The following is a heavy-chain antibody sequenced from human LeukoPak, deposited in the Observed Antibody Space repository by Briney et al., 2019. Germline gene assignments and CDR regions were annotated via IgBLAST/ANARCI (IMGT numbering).Heavy chain of an antibody. CDR2: ISSSSSYI. V-gene: IGHV3-21*01. D-gene: IGHD3-22*01. CDR3: ARDPYYDSSDLDY. Sequence: GGSLRLSCAASGFTFSSYSMNWVRQAPGKGLEWVSSISSSSSYIYYADSAKGRFTISRDNAKNSLYLQMNSLRAEDTAVYYCARDPYYDSSDLDYWGQGTLVTVSS. J-gene: IGHJ4*02. CDR1: GFTFSSYS.